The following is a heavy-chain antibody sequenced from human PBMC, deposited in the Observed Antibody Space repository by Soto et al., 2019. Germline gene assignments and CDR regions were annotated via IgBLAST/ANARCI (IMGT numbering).Heavy chain of an antibody. Sequence: PGGSLRLSCAASGFTFSSYAMSWVRQAPGKGLEWVSAISGSGGSTYYADSVKGRFTISRDNSKNTLYLEMNSLRAEDTAVYYCAKGAVITMVRGVISYFDYWGQGTLVTVSS. V-gene: IGHV3-23*01. CDR2: ISGSGGST. J-gene: IGHJ4*02. D-gene: IGHD3-10*01. CDR1: GFTFSSYA. CDR3: AKGAVITMVRGVISYFDY.